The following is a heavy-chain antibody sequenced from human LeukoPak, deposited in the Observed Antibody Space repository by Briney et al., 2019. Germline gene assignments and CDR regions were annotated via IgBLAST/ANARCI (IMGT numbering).Heavy chain of an antibody. D-gene: IGHD3-10*01. CDR2: IYYSGST. Sequence: SETLSLTCSVSGVSISSSSYYWGWIRQPPGKGLEWIGSIYYSGSTYYNPSLKSRVTISVDTSKNQFSLKLSSVTAADTAVYYCARDPSSAWLGELGYYYYGMDVWGQGTTVTVSS. V-gene: IGHV4-39*07. CDR1: GVSISSSSYY. CDR3: ARDPSSAWLGELGYYYYGMDV. J-gene: IGHJ6*02.